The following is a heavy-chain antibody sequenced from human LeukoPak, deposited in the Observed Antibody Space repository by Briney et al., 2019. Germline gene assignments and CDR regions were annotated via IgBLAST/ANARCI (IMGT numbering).Heavy chain of an antibody. Sequence: GGSLRLSCVGSGFTFNSYAMNWVRQAPGKGLQWVSTISASGASTFYADSEKGRFTISRDNSKNTVSLQVNSLRVEDTAIYYCAKTYRDYFDSWGLGTLVTVSS. CDR2: ISASGAST. D-gene: IGHD5-18*01. V-gene: IGHV3-23*01. CDR3: AKTYRDYFDS. J-gene: IGHJ4*02. CDR1: GFTFNSYA.